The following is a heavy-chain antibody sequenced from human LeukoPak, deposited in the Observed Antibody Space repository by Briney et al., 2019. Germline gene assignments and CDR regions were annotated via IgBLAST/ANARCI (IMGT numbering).Heavy chain of an antibody. D-gene: IGHD6-19*01. J-gene: IGHJ1*01. CDR2: INPNSGGT. V-gene: IGHV1-2*02. Sequence: ASVKVSCKASGYTFTGYYMHWVRQAPGQGLEWMGWINPNSGGTNYAQKFQGRVTMTRDTSISTAYMELSRLRSDDTAVYYCARESRDPVAGIEYFQHWGQGTLVTGSS. CDR1: GYTFTGYY. CDR3: ARESRDPVAGIEYFQH.